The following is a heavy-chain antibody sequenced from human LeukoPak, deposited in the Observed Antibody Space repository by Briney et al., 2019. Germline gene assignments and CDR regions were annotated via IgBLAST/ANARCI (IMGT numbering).Heavy chain of an antibody. CDR1: GFTFNNYA. V-gene: IGHV3-23*01. J-gene: IGHJ4*02. CDR3: SKWGDYDVLTGYYDSDF. CDR2: IYGSGRSA. Sequence: GASLRLSCEASGFTFNNYAISWVRQAPGKGLECVSAIYGSGRSAYYAESVKCRYTMSRDNSKNSLFLQMNSLRVEDTALYYCSKWGDYDVLTGYYDSDFWGRGALVTVSA. D-gene: IGHD3-9*01.